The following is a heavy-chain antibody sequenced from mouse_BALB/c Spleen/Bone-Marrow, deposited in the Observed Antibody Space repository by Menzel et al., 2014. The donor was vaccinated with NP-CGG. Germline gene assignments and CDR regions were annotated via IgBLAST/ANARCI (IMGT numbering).Heavy chain of an antibody. J-gene: IGHJ4*01. CDR3: ARNYDYGHYYAMDY. V-gene: IGHV2-2*02. D-gene: IGHD2-4*01. CDR2: IWSGGNT. Sequence: VQLQQSGPGLVQPSQSLSITCTVSGFSLTNYAVHWVRQSPGKGLERLGVIWSGGNTDYNAAFISRLSISKDNSKSQVFFKMNSLQPNDTAIYYCARNYDYGHYYAMDYRGQGTSVTVSS. CDR1: GFSLTNYA.